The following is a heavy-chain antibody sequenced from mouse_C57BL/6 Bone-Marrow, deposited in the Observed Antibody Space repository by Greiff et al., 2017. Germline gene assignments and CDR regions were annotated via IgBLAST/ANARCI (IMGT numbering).Heavy chain of an antibody. J-gene: IGHJ4*01. CDR1: GYTFTDYN. CDR3: ARSTMVTGGFYYAMDY. V-gene: IGHV1-18*01. D-gene: IGHD2-2*01. CDR2: INPNNGGT. Sequence: EVQLQQSGPELVKPGASVKIPCKASGYTFTDYNMDWVKQSHGKSLEWIGYINPNNGGTTYNQKFKGKATLTVDKSSSTAYMQLSSLTSEDTAVYYCARSTMVTGGFYYAMDYWGQGTSVTVSS.